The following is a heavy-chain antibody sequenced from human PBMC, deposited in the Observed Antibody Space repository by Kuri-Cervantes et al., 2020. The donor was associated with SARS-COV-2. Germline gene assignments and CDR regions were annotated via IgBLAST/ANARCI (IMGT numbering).Heavy chain of an antibody. CDR2: ISSSSRTM. CDR3: AREGVTGTTYYYYYGMNV. J-gene: IGHJ6*02. CDR1: GFTFSNYD. D-gene: IGHD1-7*01. Sequence: GESLKISCAASGFTFSNYDMNWVRQAPGKGLEWVSYISSSSRTMYNADSVKGRFTISRDNAKNSLYLQMNSLRDEDTAVYYCAREGVTGTTYYYYYGMNVWGQGTTVTVSS. V-gene: IGHV3-48*02.